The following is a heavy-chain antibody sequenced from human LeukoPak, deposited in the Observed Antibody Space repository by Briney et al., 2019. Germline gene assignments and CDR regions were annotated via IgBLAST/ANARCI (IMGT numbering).Heavy chain of an antibody. J-gene: IGHJ6*03. CDR1: GFTFITSV. V-gene: IGHV3-23*01. D-gene: IGHD3-10*01. Sequence: GGSLRLSCAASGFTFITSVMIWVRQAPGKGLERVSIISGSGDSTYYADSVKGRFTITRDNSKNTVHLQMNSLRVEDTAVYYCAKQARGYDYMDVWGKGTTVTVSS. CDR3: AKQARGYDYMDV. CDR2: ISGSGDST.